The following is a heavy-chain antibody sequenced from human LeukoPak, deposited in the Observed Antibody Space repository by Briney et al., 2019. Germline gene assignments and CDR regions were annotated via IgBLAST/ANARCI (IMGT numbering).Heavy chain of an antibody. Sequence: ASVKVSCKASGYTLTSYGISWVRQAPGQGLEWMGWISAYNGNTNYAQKLQGRVTMTTDTSTSTAYMELRSLRSDDTAVYYCARDSNTAMVSGAFDIWGQGTMVTVSS. CDR3: ARDSNTAMVSGAFDI. CDR2: ISAYNGNT. D-gene: IGHD5-18*01. J-gene: IGHJ3*02. CDR1: GYTLTSYG. V-gene: IGHV1-18*01.